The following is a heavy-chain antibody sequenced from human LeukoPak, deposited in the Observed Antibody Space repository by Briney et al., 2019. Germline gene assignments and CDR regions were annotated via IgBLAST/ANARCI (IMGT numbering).Heavy chain of an antibody. V-gene: IGHV3-20*04. CDR3: ARESSGSAGY. Sequence: PGGSLRLSCTASGFTFYDFVMNWVRQARGKGLEWVSGINWNGASTGSTESVKGRFTIPRDNAKNSLFLQMNSLRGEDTALYYCARESSGSAGYWGQGTLVTVSS. J-gene: IGHJ4*02. D-gene: IGHD3-22*01. CDR2: INWNGAST. CDR1: GFTFYDFV.